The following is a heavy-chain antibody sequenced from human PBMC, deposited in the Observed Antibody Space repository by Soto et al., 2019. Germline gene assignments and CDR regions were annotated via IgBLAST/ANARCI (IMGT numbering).Heavy chain of an antibody. CDR3: ARGRLRDFSLVVVPAALRRYYFEY. CDR1: GGSFSGYY. CDR2: INHSGST. V-gene: IGHV4-34*01. J-gene: IGHJ4*02. D-gene: IGHD2-2*01. Sequence: PSETLSLTCAVYGGSFSGYYWSWIRQPPGKGLEWIGEINHSGSTNYNPSLKSRVTISVDTSKNQFSLKLSSVTAADTDVYYCARGRLRDFSLVVVPAALRRYYFEYWGQGTRVSVSS.